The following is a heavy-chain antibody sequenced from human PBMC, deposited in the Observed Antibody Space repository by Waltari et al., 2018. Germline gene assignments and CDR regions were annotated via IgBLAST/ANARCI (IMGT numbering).Heavy chain of an antibody. D-gene: IGHD3-10*01. Sequence: EVQLVESGGGLVQPGGSLRLSCAASGFTFSSYWMSWVRQAPGKGLEWVANIKQDGSEKYYVDSVKGRFTISRDNAKNSLYLQMNSLRAEDTAVYYCARDLLWFGELLSSMNAFDIWGQGTMVTVSS. CDR3: ARDLLWFGELLSSMNAFDI. V-gene: IGHV3-7*01. CDR2: IKQDGSEK. CDR1: GFTFSSYW. J-gene: IGHJ3*02.